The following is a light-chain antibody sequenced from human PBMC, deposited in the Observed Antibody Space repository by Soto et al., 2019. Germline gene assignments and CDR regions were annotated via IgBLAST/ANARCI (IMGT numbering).Light chain of an antibody. CDR1: QSISSW. V-gene: IGKV1-5*03. J-gene: IGKJ1*01. CDR3: QQYNSYPWT. Sequence: DIQMTQSPSTLSASVGDRVTITCRASQSISSWLAWYQQKPGTAPKLLIYTASTLETGVPSRFSGSGSGTEFTLTIISLQPDDFATYYCQQYNSYPWTFGQGTQVEIK. CDR2: TAS.